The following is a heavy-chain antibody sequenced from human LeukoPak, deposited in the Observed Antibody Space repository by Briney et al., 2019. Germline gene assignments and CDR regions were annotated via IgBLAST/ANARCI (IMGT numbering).Heavy chain of an antibody. V-gene: IGHV3-23*01. Sequence: GGSLRLSCAASGFTFSSYAMSWVRQAPGKGLEWVSAISGSGGSTYYADSVKGRFTISRDNSKNTLYLQMNGLRAEDTAVYYCAKDQGSNLYYFDYWGQGTLVTVSS. J-gene: IGHJ4*02. CDR2: ISGSGGST. CDR3: AKDQGSNLYYFDY. D-gene: IGHD4-11*01. CDR1: GFTFSSYA.